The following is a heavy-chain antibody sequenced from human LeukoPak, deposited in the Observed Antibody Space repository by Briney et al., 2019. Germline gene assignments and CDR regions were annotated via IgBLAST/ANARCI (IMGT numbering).Heavy chain of an antibody. V-gene: IGHV3-23*01. J-gene: IGHJ4*02. CDR2: VSGTGGTT. Sequence: GGSLRLSCAASGFTFSDYAMTWVRQAPGKGLEWVSTVSGTGGTTFYADSVKGRFTISRDNSQNTFFLQMNSLRVEDTAIYFCAKVRPVRALESWGQGTLVTVSS. CDR1: GFTFSDYA. D-gene: IGHD6-19*01. CDR3: AKVRPVRALES.